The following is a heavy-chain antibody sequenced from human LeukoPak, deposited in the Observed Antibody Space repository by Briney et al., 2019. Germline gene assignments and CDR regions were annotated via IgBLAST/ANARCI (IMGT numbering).Heavy chain of an antibody. J-gene: IGHJ4*02. CDR1: AYTFTSYD. CDR3: ARGSDYYDSSGYYC. CDR2: MNPNSGNT. V-gene: IGHV1-8*01. Sequence: GASVKVSCKASAYTFTSYDINWVRQATGQGLEGVGWMNPNSGNTGYAQKFQGRVTMTRNTSISTAYMELSSLRSEDTAVYYCARGSDYYDSSGYYCWGQGTLVTVSS. D-gene: IGHD3-22*01.